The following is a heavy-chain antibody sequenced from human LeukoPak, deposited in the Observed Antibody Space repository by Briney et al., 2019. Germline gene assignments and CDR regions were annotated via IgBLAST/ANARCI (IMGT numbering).Heavy chain of an antibody. Sequence: PGGSLRLSCAASGFTFSSYGMHWVRQAPGKGLEWVAVISYDGSNKYYADSVKGRFTISRDNSKNTLYLQMNSLRAEDTAVYYCAKVSGSYSLTLDYWGQGTLVTVSS. CDR2: ISYDGSNK. J-gene: IGHJ4*02. CDR3: AKVSGSYSLTLDY. CDR1: GFTFSSYG. D-gene: IGHD3-10*01. V-gene: IGHV3-30*18.